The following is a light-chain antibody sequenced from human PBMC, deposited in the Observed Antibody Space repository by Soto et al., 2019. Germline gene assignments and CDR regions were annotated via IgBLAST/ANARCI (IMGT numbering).Light chain of an antibody. CDR2: EGS. J-gene: IGLJ2*01. V-gene: IGLV2-23*03. CDR1: SSNVGSYNL. Sequence: QSALTQPASVSGSPGQSITISCTGTSSNVGSYNLVSWYQQHPGKAPKLIIYEGSKRPSGVSNRFSGSKSGNTASLTISGLQAEDEADYYCCSYAGSSTFLVFGGGTQLTVL. CDR3: CSYAGSSTFLV.